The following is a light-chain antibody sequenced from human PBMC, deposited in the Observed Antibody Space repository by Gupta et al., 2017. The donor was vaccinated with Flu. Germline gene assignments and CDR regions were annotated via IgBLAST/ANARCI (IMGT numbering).Light chain of an antibody. J-gene: IGKJ2*03. V-gene: IGKV3-15*01. CDR1: HSVSSN. Sequence: IVMTQSPATLSVSPGQRATLSFRARHSVSSNLDWYQQKPGQAPRLLIYGESTRDTGIPARFRGSGSGTELTLTISIRQLEDFAVSYCQHYKNWPLYSFGQGTKLEIK. CDR2: GES. CDR3: QHYKNWPLYS.